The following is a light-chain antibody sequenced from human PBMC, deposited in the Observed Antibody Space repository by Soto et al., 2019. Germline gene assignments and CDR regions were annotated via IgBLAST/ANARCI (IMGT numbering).Light chain of an antibody. CDR2: DNN. J-gene: IGLJ2*01. CDR3: GTWDSSPEGV. V-gene: IGLV1-51*01. CDR1: SSNIGINP. Sequence: QAVVTQPPSVSAAPGQKVTISCAGSSSNIGINPVSWYQQFPGTAPKLLIYDNNKRTSGIPDRFSGSKSGTSATLDITGLQTGDEADYYCGTWDSSPEGVFGGGTKLTVL.